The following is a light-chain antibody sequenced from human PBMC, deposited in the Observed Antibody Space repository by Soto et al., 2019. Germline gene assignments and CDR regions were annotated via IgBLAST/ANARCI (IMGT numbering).Light chain of an antibody. CDR3: QHYNNLPWT. CDR2: GAS. V-gene: IGKV3-15*01. J-gene: IGKJ1*01. Sequence: EIVMTQSPATLSVSPGERATLSCRASQSVSSNLSWYQQKPGQAPSLLLYGASTRATSIQAMFSGSWSGTYFTLTIRILQSEDFADYCCQHYNNLPWTFGRGTKVEIK. CDR1: QSVSSN.